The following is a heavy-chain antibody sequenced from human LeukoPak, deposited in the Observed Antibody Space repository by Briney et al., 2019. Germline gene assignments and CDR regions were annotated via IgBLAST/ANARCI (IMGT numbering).Heavy chain of an antibody. CDR1: GFTFTNAW. J-gene: IGHJ4*02. CDR2: IKSKIDGGTT. D-gene: IGHD1-1*01. V-gene: IGHV3-15*01. Sequence: GGSLRLSCAAPGFTFTNAWMSWVRQAPGKGLEWVGRIKSKIDGGTTDYAAPVKGRFTISRDDSKNTLYLQMNSLKTEDRGVYYCAARYNWNDLAYWGQGTLVTVSS. CDR3: AARYNWNDLAY.